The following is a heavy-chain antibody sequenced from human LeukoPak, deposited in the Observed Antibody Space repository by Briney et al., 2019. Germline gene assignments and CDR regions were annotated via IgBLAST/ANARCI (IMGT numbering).Heavy chain of an antibody. V-gene: IGHV1-2*06. Sequence: ASVKVSCKASGYTFTGYYIHWVRQAPGQGLEWMGRINPNSGGTNYAQKFQGRVTMTRDTSTSTVHMELSGLRSEDTAVYYCARDQEGFDYWGQGTLVTVSS. J-gene: IGHJ4*02. CDR1: GYTFTGYY. CDR3: ARDQEGFDY. CDR2: INPNSGGT.